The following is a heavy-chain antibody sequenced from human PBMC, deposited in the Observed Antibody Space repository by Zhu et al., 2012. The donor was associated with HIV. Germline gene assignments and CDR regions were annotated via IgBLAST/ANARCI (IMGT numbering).Heavy chain of an antibody. CDR1: GDSISNSGYF. V-gene: IGHV4-39*01. CDR2: IYYSGST. J-gene: IGHJ3*02. CDR3: AKPVPMAGTRMSFDI. D-gene: IGHD6-19*01. Sequence: QVQLQESGPGLVKPSETLSLTCTVSGDSISNSGYFWGWIRQPPGKGLEWIGSIYYSGSTYYNPSLKSRVTISVDTSKNQFSLKLSSVTAADTAVYYCAKPVPMAGTRMSFDIWGQGRMVTISS.